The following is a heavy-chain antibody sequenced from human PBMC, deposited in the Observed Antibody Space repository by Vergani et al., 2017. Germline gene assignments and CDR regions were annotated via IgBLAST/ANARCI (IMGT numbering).Heavy chain of an antibody. D-gene: IGHD3-9*01. V-gene: IGHV4-34*01. CDR3: ARGRLRYFDWLSKPDAFDI. CDR2: INHSGST. J-gene: IGHJ3*02. Sequence: QVQLQQWGAGLLKPSETLSLTCAVYGGSFSGYYWSWIRQPPGKGLEWIGEINHSGSTTYNPSLKSRVTISVDTSKIQFSLKLSSVTAADTAVYYCARGRLRYFDWLSKPDAFDIWGEGTMVTVSS. CDR1: GGSFSGYY.